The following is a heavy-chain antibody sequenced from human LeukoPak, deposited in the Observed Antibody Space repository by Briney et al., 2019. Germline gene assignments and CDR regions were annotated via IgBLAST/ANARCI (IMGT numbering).Heavy chain of an antibody. D-gene: IGHD3-22*01. Sequence: ASVKVSCKASGYTFTSYGISWVRQAPGQGLEWMGGIIPIFGTANYAQKFQGRVTITADESTSTAYMELSSLRSEDTAVYYCARGYYYDSSGYYNYWGQGTLVTVSS. CDR1: GYTFTSYG. V-gene: IGHV1-69*13. CDR3: ARGYYYDSSGYYNY. J-gene: IGHJ4*02. CDR2: IIPIFGTA.